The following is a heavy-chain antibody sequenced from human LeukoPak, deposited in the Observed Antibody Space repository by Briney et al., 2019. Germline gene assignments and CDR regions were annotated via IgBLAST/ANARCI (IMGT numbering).Heavy chain of an antibody. CDR2: LHADGIER. CDR1: GFTLSGYW. Sequence: GGSLRLSCAAAGFTLSGYWMSWVRQAPGKGLEWVARLHADGIERYYVDPVKGRFTISRDNAKNSLHLQMYSLRLDDTAVYYCARGGYSFDYLGQGTLVAVSS. V-gene: IGHV3-7*01. CDR3: ARGGYSFDY. D-gene: IGHD5-12*01. J-gene: IGHJ4*02.